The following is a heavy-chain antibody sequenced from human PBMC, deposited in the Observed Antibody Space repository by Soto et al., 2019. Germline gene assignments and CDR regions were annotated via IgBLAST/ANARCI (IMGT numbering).Heavy chain of an antibody. CDR3: ASPGGYSGYDPGNDAFDI. CDR1: GYTFTSYD. CDR2: MNPNSGNT. D-gene: IGHD5-12*01. Sequence: GASVKVSCKASGYTFTSYDINWVRQATGQGLEWMGWMNPNSGNTGYAQKFQGRVTMTRNTSISTAYMELSSLRSEDTAVYYCASPGGYSGYDPGNDAFDIWGQGTMVTVSS. V-gene: IGHV1-8*01. J-gene: IGHJ3*02.